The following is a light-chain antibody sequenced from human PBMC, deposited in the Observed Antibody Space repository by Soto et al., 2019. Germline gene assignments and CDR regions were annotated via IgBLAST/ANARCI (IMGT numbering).Light chain of an antibody. V-gene: IGLV1-47*01. Sequence: QSVLTQPPSASGTPGQRVTISCSGSTSNLGSNFIYWYQQLPGAAPKLLISRNNQRPSGVPDRFSGSESGTSASLAISGLRSEDEADYHCAAWDDSLSGVVFGGGTKVTVL. CDR2: RNN. CDR1: TSNLGSNF. J-gene: IGLJ3*02. CDR3: AAWDDSLSGVV.